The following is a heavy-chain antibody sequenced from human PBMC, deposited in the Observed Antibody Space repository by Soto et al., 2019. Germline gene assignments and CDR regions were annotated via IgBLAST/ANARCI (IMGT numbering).Heavy chain of an antibody. Sequence: EVQLVESGGGLVQPGGSLRLSCAASGFTFSSYSMNWVRQAPGKGLEWVSYISSSSSTIYYADSVKGRFTISRDNAKNSLYLQMNSLSPEDTAVYYCARDNGSGSLEYYYYYYMDVWGIGTTVTVSS. J-gene: IGHJ6*03. CDR2: ISSSSSTI. CDR3: ARDNGSGSLEYYYYYYMDV. V-gene: IGHV3-48*01. D-gene: IGHD3-10*01. CDR1: GFTFSSYS.